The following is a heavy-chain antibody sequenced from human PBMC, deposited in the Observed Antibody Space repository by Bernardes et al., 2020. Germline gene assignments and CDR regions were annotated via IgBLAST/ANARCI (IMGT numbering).Heavy chain of an antibody. D-gene: IGHD3-22*01. Sequence: GGSLRLSCAASGFTFSSYAMSWVRQAPGKGLEWVSTISNSGAGAYYADSVKGRFTISRDNSKNTLYLQMNSLRAEDTAVYYCAKGLQPYYYDSSGYYCFDYWGQGTLVTVSS. CDR2: ISNSGAGA. J-gene: IGHJ4*02. CDR3: AKGLQPYYYDSSGYYCFDY. V-gene: IGHV3-23*01. CDR1: GFTFSSYA.